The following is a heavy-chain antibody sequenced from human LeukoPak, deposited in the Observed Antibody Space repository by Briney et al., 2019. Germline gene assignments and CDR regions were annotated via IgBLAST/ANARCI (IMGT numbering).Heavy chain of an antibody. Sequence: SQTLSLTCTVSGGSISSGGYYWSWIRQHPGKGLEWIGYIYYSGSTYYNPSLKSRVTISVDTSKNQISLKLSSVTAADTAVYYCARGKGYDSRSEFDLWGRGTLVTVSS. CDR2: IYYSGST. CDR1: GGSISSGGYY. CDR3: ARGKGYDSRSEFDL. V-gene: IGHV4-31*03. D-gene: IGHD3-22*01. J-gene: IGHJ2*01.